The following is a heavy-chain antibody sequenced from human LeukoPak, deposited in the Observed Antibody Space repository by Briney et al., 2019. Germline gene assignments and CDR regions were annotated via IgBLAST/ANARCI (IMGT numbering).Heavy chain of an antibody. D-gene: IGHD4-11*01. CDR1: GGSISSGSYY. CDR2: IYTSGST. CDR3: ARESGYSNYYFDY. Sequence: SETLSLTCTVSGGSISSGSYYWSWIRQPAGKGLEWIGRIYTSGSTNYNPSLKSRVTISVDTSKNQFSLKLSSVTAADTAVYYCARESGYSNYYFDYWGQGTLVTVFS. J-gene: IGHJ4*02. V-gene: IGHV4-61*02.